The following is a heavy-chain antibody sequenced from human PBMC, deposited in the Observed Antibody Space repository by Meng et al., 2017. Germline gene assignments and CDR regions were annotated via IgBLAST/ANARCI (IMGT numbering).Heavy chain of an antibody. D-gene: IGHD4-17*01. CDR3: ARDPATVTKDYYYYYGMDF. V-gene: IGHV1-69*13. Sequence: SVKVSCKASGGTFSSYAISWVRQAPGQGLEWMGGIIPIFGTANYAQKFQGRVTITADESTSTAYMELSSLRSEDTAVYYCARDPATVTKDYYYYYGMDFWGQGTTVTVSS. CDR2: IIPIFGTA. CDR1: GGTFSSYA. J-gene: IGHJ6*02.